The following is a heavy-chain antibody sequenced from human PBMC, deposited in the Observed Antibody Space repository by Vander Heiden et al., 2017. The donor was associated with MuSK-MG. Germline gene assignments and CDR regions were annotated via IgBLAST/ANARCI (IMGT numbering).Heavy chain of an antibody. J-gene: IGHJ3*02. CDR2: ISPSGGST. D-gene: IGHD3-10*01. CDR3: ARARAGFKPDAFDI. Sequence: QVQLVQSGAEVKKPGASVKASRKASGYTFTTYYMHWRRQAPGQELEWMGIISPSGGSTGYAQKFKGRVTMTRDTSTSTVYMELSSLRSEDTAVYYCARARAGFKPDAFDIWGQGTMVTVSS. V-gene: IGHV1-46*03. CDR1: GYTFTTYY.